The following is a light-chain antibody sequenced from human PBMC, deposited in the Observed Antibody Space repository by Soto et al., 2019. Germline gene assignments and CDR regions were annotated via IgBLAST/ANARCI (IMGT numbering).Light chain of an antibody. CDR1: NNDVGGYNY. J-gene: IGLJ2*01. V-gene: IGLV2-8*01. Sequence: QSVLTQPPSASGSPGQSVTISCTGTNNDVGGYNYVSWYQQHPGKAPKLMIYEVTKRPSGVPDRFSGSKSGNTASLTVSGLQAEDEADYYCSSYAGSNNLVFGGGTKLTVL. CDR3: SSYAGSNNLV. CDR2: EVT.